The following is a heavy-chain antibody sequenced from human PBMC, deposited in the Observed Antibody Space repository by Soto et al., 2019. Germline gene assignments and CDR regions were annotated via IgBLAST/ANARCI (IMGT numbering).Heavy chain of an antibody. Sequence: QVQLVQSGAEVKKPGSSVKVSCKASGGTFSSYAISWVRQAPGQGLEWMGGIIPIFGTANYAQKFQGRVTITADKSTSTAYMELSSRRSEDTAVYYCARGGSVITFVGVIATPWVYFDYWGQGTLVTVST. CDR1: GGTFSSYA. V-gene: IGHV1-69*06. D-gene: IGHD3-16*02. CDR2: IIPIFGTA. J-gene: IGHJ4*02. CDR3: ARGGSVITFVGVIATPWVYFDY.